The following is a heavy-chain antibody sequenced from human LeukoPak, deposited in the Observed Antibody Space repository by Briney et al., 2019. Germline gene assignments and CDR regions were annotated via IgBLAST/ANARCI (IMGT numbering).Heavy chain of an antibody. Sequence: SQTLSLTCTVSGGSISSGDYYWSWIRQPPGKGLEWIGYIYHSGSTYYNPSLKSRVTISVDRSKNQFSLKLSSVTAADTAVYYCASATGGMAAIMIDYWGQGTLVTVSS. D-gene: IGHD3-16*01. V-gene: IGHV4-30-2*01. J-gene: IGHJ4*02. CDR3: ASATGGMAAIMIDY. CDR2: IYHSGST. CDR1: GGSISSGDYY.